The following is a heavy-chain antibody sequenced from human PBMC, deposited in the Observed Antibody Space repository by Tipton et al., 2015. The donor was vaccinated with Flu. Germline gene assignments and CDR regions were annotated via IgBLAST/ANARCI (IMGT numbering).Heavy chain of an antibody. CDR3: ARTPPRGGFDY. CDR2: ITHSGST. CDR1: GGSFSGYY. Sequence: TLSLTCTVYGGSFSGYYWSWIRQPPGKGLEWIGEITHSGSTTYNPSLKSRVTVSLDKSKNQFSLKLTSVTAADTAVYYCARTPPRGGFDYWGQGTLVTVSS. V-gene: IGHV4-34*01. J-gene: IGHJ4*02.